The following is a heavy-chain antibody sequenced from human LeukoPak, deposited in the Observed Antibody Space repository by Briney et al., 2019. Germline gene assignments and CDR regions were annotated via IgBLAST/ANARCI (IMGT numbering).Heavy chain of an antibody. CDR3: ARRKSSANYYVEAFDI. J-gene: IGHJ3*02. CDR2: VYPGDSDI. D-gene: IGHD1-26*01. Sequence: GESLKISCKGSGYSFTNYWIVWVRQMPGKGLEWMGIVYPGDSDIKYSPSFQGQVTISVDVSINTAYLHWSSLKASDTAMYYCARRKSSANYYVEAFDIWGQGTMVTVSS. V-gene: IGHV5-51*01. CDR1: GYSFTNYW.